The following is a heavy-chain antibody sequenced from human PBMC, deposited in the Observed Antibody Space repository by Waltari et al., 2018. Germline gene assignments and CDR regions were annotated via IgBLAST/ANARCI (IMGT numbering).Heavy chain of an antibody. V-gene: IGHV3-23*01. J-gene: IGHJ4*02. Sequence: EVQLLESGGGLVQPGGSLRLSCAASGFTFSSYAMSWFRQAPGTGLEWVSAISGSGGSTYYADSVKGRFTISRDNSKNTLYLQMNSLRAEDTAVYYCAKDEGMGFGELLSAYYFDYWGQGTLVTVSS. CDR2: ISGSGGST. D-gene: IGHD3-10*01. CDR1: GFTFSSYA. CDR3: AKDEGMGFGELLSAYYFDY.